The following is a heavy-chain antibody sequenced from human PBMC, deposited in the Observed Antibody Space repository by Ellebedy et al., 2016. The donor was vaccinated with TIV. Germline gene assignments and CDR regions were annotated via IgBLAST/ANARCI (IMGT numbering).Heavy chain of an antibody. CDR1: GFTVSSNY. CDR2: IYSAGST. Sequence: GESLKISXAASGFTVSSNYMSWVRQAPGKGLEWVSVIYSAGSTYYADSVKGRFTISRDNSKNTLYLQMNSLRAEDTAVYYCARELTTVTTSWFDPWGQGTLVTVPS. V-gene: IGHV3-53*01. J-gene: IGHJ5*02. D-gene: IGHD4-17*01. CDR3: ARELTTVTTSWFDP.